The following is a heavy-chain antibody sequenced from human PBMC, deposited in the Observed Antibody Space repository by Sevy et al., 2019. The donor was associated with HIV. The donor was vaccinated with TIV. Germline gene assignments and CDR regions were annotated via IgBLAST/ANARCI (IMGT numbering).Heavy chain of an antibody. CDR2: INSKSNNI. V-gene: IGHV3-9*01. CDR1: GFIFGDYG. D-gene: IGHD3-22*01. J-gene: IGHJ3*02. CDR3: AKVHSGGHYDSSGYNAFHI. Sequence: GGSLRLSCAASGFIFGDYGMHWVRQAPGKGLEWVSGINSKSNNIVYADSVKGRFTISRDNIRNSLYLQMNSLRTEDTALYYCAKVHSGGHYDSSGYNAFHIWGQGTMVTVSS.